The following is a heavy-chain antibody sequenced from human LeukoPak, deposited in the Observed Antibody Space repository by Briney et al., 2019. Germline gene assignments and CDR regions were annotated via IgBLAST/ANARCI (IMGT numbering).Heavy chain of an antibody. D-gene: IGHD2-15*01. CDR3: ARDSAGYCSGGSCYQHYYGMDV. CDR2: ISAYNGNT. V-gene: IGHV1-18*01. CDR1: GYTFTSYG. Sequence: GASVKVSCKASGYTFTSYGISWVRQAPGQGLEWMGWISAYNGNTNYAQKLQGRVTMTTDTSTSTAYMELRSLRSDDTAVYYCARDSAGYCSGGSCYQHYYGMDVWGQGTTVTVSS. J-gene: IGHJ6*02.